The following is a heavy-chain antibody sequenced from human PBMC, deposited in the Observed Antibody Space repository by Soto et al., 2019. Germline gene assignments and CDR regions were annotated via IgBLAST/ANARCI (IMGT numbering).Heavy chain of an antibody. V-gene: IGHV3-48*03. CDR3: ARDMLSYSSSWYWDYYYGMDV. CDR2: ISSSGSTI. J-gene: IGHJ6*02. Sequence: EVQLVESGGGLVQPGGSLRLSCAASGFTFSSYEMNWVRQAPGKGLEWVSYISSSGSTIYYADSVKGRFTISRDNAKNSLYLQMNNLRAKDTAVYYCARDMLSYSSSWYWDYYYGMDVWGQGTTVTVSS. CDR1: GFTFSSYE. D-gene: IGHD6-13*01.